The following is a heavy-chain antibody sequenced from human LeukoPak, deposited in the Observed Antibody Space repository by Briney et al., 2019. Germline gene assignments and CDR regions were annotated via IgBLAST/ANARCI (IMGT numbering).Heavy chain of an antibody. J-gene: IGHJ4*02. CDR1: GGSFSGYY. Sequence: SETLSLTCAVYGGSFSGYYWSWIRQPPGKGLEWIGEINHSGSTNYNPSLKSRVTTSVDTSKNQFSLKLSSVTAADTAVYYCGVRFDYWGQGTLVTVSS. V-gene: IGHV4-34*01. CDR3: GVRFDY. CDR2: INHSGST.